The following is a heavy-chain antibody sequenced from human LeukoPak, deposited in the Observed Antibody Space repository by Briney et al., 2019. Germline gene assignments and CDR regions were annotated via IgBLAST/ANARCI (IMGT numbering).Heavy chain of an antibody. CDR1: GFTFSSYG. D-gene: IGHD3-22*01. J-gene: IGHJ3*02. V-gene: IGHV3-23*01. Sequence: PGGTLRLSCAASGFTFSSYGMSWVRQAPGKGLEWVSAISGSGDSTYYADSVKGRFTISRDNSKNTLYLQMNSLRAEDTAVYYCAKLSYVADSSGYYLLAFDIWGQGTMVTVSS. CDR2: ISGSGDST. CDR3: AKLSYVADSSGYYLLAFDI.